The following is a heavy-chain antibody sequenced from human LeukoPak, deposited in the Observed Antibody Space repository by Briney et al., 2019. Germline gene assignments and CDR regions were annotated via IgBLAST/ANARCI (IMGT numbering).Heavy chain of an antibody. J-gene: IGHJ4*02. Sequence: SETLSLTCTVSGYSISSGYYWGWIRQPPGKGLEWIGTIRHSGTTYYNPSLKSRVTISIDSSKNQFSLKLASVTAADTAVYYCARRPYCSSTSCYGYHFDYWGQGTLVTVSS. V-gene: IGHV4-38-2*02. CDR1: GYSISSGYY. D-gene: IGHD2-2*01. CDR3: ARRPYCSSTSCYGYHFDY. CDR2: IRHSGTT.